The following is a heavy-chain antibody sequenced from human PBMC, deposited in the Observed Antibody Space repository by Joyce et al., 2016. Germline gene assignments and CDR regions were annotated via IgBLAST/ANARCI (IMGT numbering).Heavy chain of an antibody. J-gene: IGHJ6*02. Sequence: EVQLVESGGGVVRPGGSLRLSCAASGFNFDDYGMSWVRQAPGKGVGWVAGINWNGGSTGYADSVKGRFTISRDNAKKSLYLQVNSLRVEDTALYHCARVTTLYYYYGMDVWGQGTTVTVSS. CDR3: ARVTTLYYYYGMDV. D-gene: IGHD1-1*01. CDR2: INWNGGST. V-gene: IGHV3-20*01. CDR1: GFNFDDYG.